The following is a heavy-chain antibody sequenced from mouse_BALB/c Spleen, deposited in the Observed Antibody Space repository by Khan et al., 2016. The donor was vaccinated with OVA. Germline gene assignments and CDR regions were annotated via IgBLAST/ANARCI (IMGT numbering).Heavy chain of an antibody. CDR3: ARINA. CDR2: FNPPIGKT. Sequence: VQLQQSGAELVKPGASVKLSCTASGFNIKDTYMHWVKQSLEKGLEWIGRFNPPIGKTNLTRRFRAKATITTNTSSNTAYLQFSSLTSEDTAVYCCARINAWGQGTTLTVSS. V-gene: IGHV14-3*02. J-gene: IGHJ2*01. CDR1: GFNIKDTY.